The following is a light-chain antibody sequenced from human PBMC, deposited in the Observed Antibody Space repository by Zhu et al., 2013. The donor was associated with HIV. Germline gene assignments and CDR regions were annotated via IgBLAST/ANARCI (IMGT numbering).Light chain of an antibody. V-gene: IGKV3-11*01. Sequence: EIVLTQSPATLSLSPGDRATLSCRASQSFSSYLAWYQQKPGQPPRLLIYDTSNRATGIPARFSGSGSGTDFTLTISSLEPEDFAVYYCQQRSNWPLTFGGGTKVEI. CDR1: QSFSSY. CDR3: QQRSNWPLT. CDR2: DTS. J-gene: IGKJ4*01.